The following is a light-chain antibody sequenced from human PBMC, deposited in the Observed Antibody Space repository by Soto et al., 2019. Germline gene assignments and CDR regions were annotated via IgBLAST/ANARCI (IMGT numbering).Light chain of an antibody. CDR1: SSDVGGYNY. J-gene: IGLJ1*01. CDR3: SSYTSSSIDYV. CDR2: ELS. Sequence: QPVLTQPASVSGSPGQSITISCTGTSSDVGGYNYVSWYQQHPGKAPKLMSYELSNRPSGVSNRFSGSKSGNTASLTISGLQAEDEADYYCSSYTSSSIDYVFGTGTKLTVL. V-gene: IGLV2-14*01.